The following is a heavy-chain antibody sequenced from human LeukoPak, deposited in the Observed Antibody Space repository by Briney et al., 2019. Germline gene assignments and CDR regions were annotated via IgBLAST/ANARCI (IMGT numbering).Heavy chain of an antibody. CDR3: ARVYEAYCDSTRCYISVDYGMDV. J-gene: IGHJ6*04. V-gene: IGHV1-18*04. CDR2: ISTYNGNT. Sequence: ASVKVSCKASGYTFTSYGISWVRQAPGQGLEWMGWISTYNGNTDYAQKLQGRVTMTTDTPTSTAYMELRSLRSDDTAVYYCARVYEAYCDSTRCYISVDYGMDVWGKGTTVTVSS. CDR1: GYTFTSYG. D-gene: IGHD2-2*01.